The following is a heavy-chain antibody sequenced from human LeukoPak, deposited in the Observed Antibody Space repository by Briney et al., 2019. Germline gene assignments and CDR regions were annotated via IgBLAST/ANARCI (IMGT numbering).Heavy chain of an antibody. V-gene: IGHV3-30*02. D-gene: IGHD3-22*01. CDR1: GFTFNTYP. CDR3: ATQTITLVVVISPFDY. CDR2: IQDDGAKT. J-gene: IGHJ4*02. Sequence: PGGSLRVSCAASGFTFNTYPMHWVRQAPGKGLEWVALIQDDGAKTNYADSVRGRFTISRDNSRSTVYLQMNSLKPDDTAVYYCATQTITLVVVISPFDYWGQGALVTVSS.